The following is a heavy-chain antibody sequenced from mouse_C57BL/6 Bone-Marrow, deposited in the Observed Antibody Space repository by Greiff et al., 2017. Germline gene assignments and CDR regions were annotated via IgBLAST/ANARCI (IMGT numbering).Heavy chain of an antibody. D-gene: IGHD3-1*01. Sequence: QVQLQQPGAELVKPGASVKLSCKASGYTFTSYWMHWVKQRPGQGLEWIGMIHPNSGSTNYNEKFKSKATLTVDKSSSTAYMQLSSLTSEDSAVYYCARRAFLRYFDAWGTGTTVTVSS. J-gene: IGHJ1*03. V-gene: IGHV1-64*01. CDR1: GYTFTSYW. CDR3: ARRAFLRYFDA. CDR2: IHPNSGST.